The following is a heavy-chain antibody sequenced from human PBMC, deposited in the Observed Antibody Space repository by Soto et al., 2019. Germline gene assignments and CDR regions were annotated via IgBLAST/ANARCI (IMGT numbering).Heavy chain of an antibody. J-gene: IGHJ4*02. CDR1: GFTFSSYT. CDR3: TRGGGNQLGDCYDN. Sequence: QVQLVESGGGVVQPGRSLRLSCAASGFTFSSYTMHWVRQAPGKGLEWVALIYYDGSQKYYADSVKGRFTISRDNSKKMMNLDMNSLRTEDTAWYYCTRGGGNQLGDCYDNWGQGTLVTVAS. CDR2: IYYDGSQK. V-gene: IGHV3-30*04. D-gene: IGHD2-21*02.